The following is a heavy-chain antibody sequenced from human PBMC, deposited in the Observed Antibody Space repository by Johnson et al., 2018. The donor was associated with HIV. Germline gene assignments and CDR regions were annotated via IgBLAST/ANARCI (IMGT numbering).Heavy chain of an antibody. CDR3: AKGGGGAVAGIDGG. D-gene: IGHD6-19*01. CDR1: GFTLSNNA. V-gene: IGHV3-30-3*02. CDR2: ISYDGSNK. J-gene: IGHJ3*01. Sequence: QVQLVESGGGVVQPGRSLRLSCAASGFTLSNNAMHWVRQAPGKGLEWVAVISYDGSNKYYAHSVKGRFTISRDNARSTLYLQMNSLRAEDTALYDWAKGGGGAVAGIDGGWGQGTMVTVSS.